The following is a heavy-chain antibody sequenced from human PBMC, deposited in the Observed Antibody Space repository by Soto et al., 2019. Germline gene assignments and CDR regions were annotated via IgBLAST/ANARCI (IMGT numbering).Heavy chain of an antibody. CDR2: ISESGAIT. Sequence: EVHLLESGGGLVQPGGSLRLSCVASGFTFSSYTMYWVRQVPGKGLERVSDISESGAITHYADSVKGRFTISRDDPKSTLYRQMPCLRGDDTAVYYCAKAQYTGISKTLDYWGQGTLVTVST. CDR3: AKAQYTGISKTLDY. CDR1: GFTFSSYT. V-gene: IGHV3-23*01. J-gene: IGHJ4*02. D-gene: IGHD1-26*01.